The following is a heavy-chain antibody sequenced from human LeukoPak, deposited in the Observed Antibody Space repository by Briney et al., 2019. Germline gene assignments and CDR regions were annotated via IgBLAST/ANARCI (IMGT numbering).Heavy chain of an antibody. CDR1: GYTFTSYG. CDR3: AREVSYGAGFDY. V-gene: IGHV1-2*02. J-gene: IGHJ4*02. CDR2: INPNSGGT. Sequence: ASVKVSCKASGYTFTSYGISWVRQAPGQGLEWMGWINPNSGGTNYAQKFQGRVTMTRDTSISTAYMELSRLRSDDTAVYYCAREVSYGAGFDYWGQGTLVTVSS. D-gene: IGHD3-10*01.